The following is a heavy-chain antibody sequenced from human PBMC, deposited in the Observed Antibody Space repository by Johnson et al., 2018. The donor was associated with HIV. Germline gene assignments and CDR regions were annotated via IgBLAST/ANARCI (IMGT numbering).Heavy chain of an antibody. CDR1: GFTFSSYA. Sequence: QVQLVESGGGVVQPGRSLRLSCAASGFTFSSYAMHWVRQAPGQGLAWVAVISYDGSNKYYAASVKGRFTISRDDSKNTLYLQMNSLKTEDTAIYYCARSGGYPNAFDMWGQGTLVTVPA. V-gene: IGHV3-30*04. CDR2: ISYDGSNK. J-gene: IGHJ3*02. D-gene: IGHD6-13*01. CDR3: ARSGGYPNAFDM.